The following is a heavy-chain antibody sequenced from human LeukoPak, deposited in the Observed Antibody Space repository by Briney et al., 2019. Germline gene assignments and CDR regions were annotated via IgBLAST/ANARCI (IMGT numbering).Heavy chain of an antibody. J-gene: IGHJ4*02. Sequence: GGSLRLSCAASGFTFSDYYMSWIRQAPGKGLEWVSYISTSSSTIYYADSVEGRFTISRDNAKNSLYLQMNSLRAEDTAVFYCARLGGSSFPFDYWGQGTLVTVSS. V-gene: IGHV3-11*01. CDR2: ISTSSSTI. CDR3: ARLGGSSFPFDY. CDR1: GFTFSDYY. D-gene: IGHD6-6*01.